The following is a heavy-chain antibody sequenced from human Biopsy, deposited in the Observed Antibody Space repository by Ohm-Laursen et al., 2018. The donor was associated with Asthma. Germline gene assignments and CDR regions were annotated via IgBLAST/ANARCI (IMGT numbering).Heavy chain of an antibody. V-gene: IGHV3-30*18. CDR3: AKDVFPGWELRRGPDY. CDR1: GFTFGDYW. J-gene: IGHJ4*02. D-gene: IGHD1-26*01. Sequence: SLRLSCAAFGFTFGDYWMSWVRQAPGKGLDWVAVISFDGSNKNYTDSVKGRFTISRDNSRNTLHLQMNSLRAEDTAVYYCAKDVFPGWELRRGPDYWGQGTLVTVSS. CDR2: ISFDGSNK.